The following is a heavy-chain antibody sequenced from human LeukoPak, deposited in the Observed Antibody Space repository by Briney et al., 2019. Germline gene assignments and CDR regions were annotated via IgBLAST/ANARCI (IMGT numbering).Heavy chain of an antibody. J-gene: IGHJ3*02. D-gene: IGHD1-26*01. Sequence: PSETLSLTCTVSGGSISSYYWSWIRQPPGKGLEWIGEIYHSGSTNYNPSLKSRVTISVDKSKNQFSLKLSSVTAADTAVYYCARGRGATRDDASDIWGQGTMVTVSS. CDR1: GGSISSYY. CDR2: IYHSGST. V-gene: IGHV4-59*12. CDR3: ARGRGATRDDASDI.